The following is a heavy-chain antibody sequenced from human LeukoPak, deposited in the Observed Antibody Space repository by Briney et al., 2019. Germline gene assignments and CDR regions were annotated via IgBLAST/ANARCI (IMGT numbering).Heavy chain of an antibody. CDR2: ISSSGSTI. CDR3: ARVGTGTTYLDY. CDR1: GFTFSDYY. V-gene: IGHV3-11*01. D-gene: IGHD1-7*01. J-gene: IGHJ4*02. Sequence: GGSLRLSCAASGFTFSDYYMSWIRQAPGKGLEWASYISSSGSTIYYADSVKGRFTISRDNSKNTLYLQMNSLRAEDTAVYYCARVGTGTTYLDYWGQGTLVTVSS.